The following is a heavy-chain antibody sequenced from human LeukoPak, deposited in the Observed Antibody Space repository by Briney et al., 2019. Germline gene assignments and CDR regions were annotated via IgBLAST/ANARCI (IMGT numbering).Heavy chain of an antibody. D-gene: IGHD4-17*01. CDR2: IDPSDSYT. Sequence: GESLKISCKGSGYSFTSYWVSWVRQMPGKGLEWMGRIDPSDSYTNYSPSFQGHVTISADESISTAYLQWSSLKASDTAMYYCASPSTVTTYYYGMDVWGQGTTVAVSS. CDR3: ASPSTVTTYYYGMDV. J-gene: IGHJ6*02. V-gene: IGHV5-10-1*01. CDR1: GYSFTSYW.